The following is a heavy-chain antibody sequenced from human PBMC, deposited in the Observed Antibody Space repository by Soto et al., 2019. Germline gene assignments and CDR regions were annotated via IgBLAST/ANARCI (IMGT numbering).Heavy chain of an antibody. CDR3: AILYPYYDILTGSQIYGFDF. J-gene: IGHJ3*01. CDR2: IYHSGST. Sequence: SETLSLTCAVSGGSISSGGYSWSWIRQPPGKGLEWIGYIYHSGSTYYNPSLKSRVTISVDTSKNQFSLKLSSVTAADTAVYYCAILYPYYDILTGSQIYGFDFWGQGTMVTVSS. D-gene: IGHD3-9*01. V-gene: IGHV4-30-2*02. CDR1: GGSISSGGYS.